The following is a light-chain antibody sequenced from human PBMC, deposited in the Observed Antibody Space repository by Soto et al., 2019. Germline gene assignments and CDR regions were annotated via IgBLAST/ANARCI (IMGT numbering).Light chain of an antibody. CDR3: SSYAGSDNYV. Sequence: QSALTQPPSASGSPGQSVTISCSGTSSDIGDHNLVSWYQQHPGKAPKLLIWGVTNRPSGVPHRFSGSKSGNTASLTVSGLQAEDEADYYCSSYAGSDNYVFGTGTKLTFL. J-gene: IGLJ1*01. CDR1: SSDIGDHNL. V-gene: IGLV2-8*01. CDR2: GVT.